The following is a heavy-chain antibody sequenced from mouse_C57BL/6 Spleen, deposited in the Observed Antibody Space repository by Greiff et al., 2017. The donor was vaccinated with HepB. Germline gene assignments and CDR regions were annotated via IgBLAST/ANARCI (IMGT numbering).Heavy chain of an antibody. CDR1: GYTFPSYW. Sequence: VQLQQPGAELVMPGASVKLSCKASGYTFPSYWMHWVKQRPGQGLEWIGEIDPSDSYTNYNQKFKGKSTLTVDKSSSTAYMQLSSLTSEDSAVYYCARGLFITTVVATRYFDVWGRGTTVTVSS. D-gene: IGHD1-1*01. CDR2: IDPSDSYT. CDR3: ARGLFITTVVATRYFDV. J-gene: IGHJ1*03. V-gene: IGHV1-69*01.